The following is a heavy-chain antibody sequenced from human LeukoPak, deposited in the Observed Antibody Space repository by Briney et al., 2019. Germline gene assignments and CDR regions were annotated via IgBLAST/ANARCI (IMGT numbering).Heavy chain of an antibody. CDR2: IRYDGSNK. J-gene: IGHJ4*02. CDR3: AKDLGDGYPTPED. V-gene: IGHV3-30*02. CDR1: GFTFSSYG. D-gene: IGHD5-24*01. Sequence: PGGSLRLSCAASGFTFSSYGMHWVRQAPGKGLEWVAVIRYDGSNKYYADSVKGRFTISRDNSKNTLYLQMNSLRAEDTAVYYCAKDLGDGYPTPEDWGQGTLVTVSS.